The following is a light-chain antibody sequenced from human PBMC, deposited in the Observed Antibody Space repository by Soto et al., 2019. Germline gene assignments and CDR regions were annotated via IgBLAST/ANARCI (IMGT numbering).Light chain of an antibody. CDR1: SSDVGRYNF. V-gene: IGLV2-11*01. J-gene: IGLJ2*01. CDR3: CSYAGSYTLV. Sequence: QSVLTQPPSASGSPGQSVTISCTGTSSDVGRYNFVSWYQQHPGKAPKLMIYDVSKRPSGVPDRFSGSKSGNTASLTISGLQAEDEADYYCCSYAGSYTLVFGGGTKVTVL. CDR2: DVS.